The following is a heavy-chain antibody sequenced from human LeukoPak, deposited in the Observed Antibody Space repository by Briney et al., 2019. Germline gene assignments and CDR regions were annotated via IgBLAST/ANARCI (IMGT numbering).Heavy chain of an antibody. V-gene: IGHV7-4-1*02. Sequence: ASVKVSCKASGYTFTSYAMNWVRQAPGQGLEWMGWINTNTGNPTYAQGFTGRFVFSLDTSVSTAYLQISSRKPEDTAVYYCARAGYCSAAGCRLWAYWGQGTLVTVSS. CDR2: INTNTGNP. J-gene: IGHJ4*02. CDR1: GYTFTSYA. CDR3: ARAGYCSAAGCRLWAY. D-gene: IGHD2-15*01.